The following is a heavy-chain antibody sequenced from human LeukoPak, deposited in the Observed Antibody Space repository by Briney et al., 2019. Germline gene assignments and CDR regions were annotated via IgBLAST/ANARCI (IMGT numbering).Heavy chain of an antibody. CDR1: GGSVSSSGYY. CDR2: IYYSGST. J-gene: IGHJ3*02. CDR3: ASGESLGLDAFDI. Sequence: SETLSLTCTVSGGSVSSSGYYWGWIRQPPGKGPEWIGSIYYSGSTYYNPSLKSRVTISVDTSKNQFSLKLSSVTAADTAVYYCASGESLGLDAFDIWGQGTMVTVSS. D-gene: IGHD3-10*01. V-gene: IGHV4-39*07.